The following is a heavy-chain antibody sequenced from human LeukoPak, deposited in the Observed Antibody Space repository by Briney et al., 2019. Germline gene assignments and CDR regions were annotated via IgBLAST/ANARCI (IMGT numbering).Heavy chain of an antibody. V-gene: IGHV3-30*02. J-gene: IGHJ4*02. CDR3: AKGGSYRSQPYFDY. CDR1: GFTFSSYG. CDR2: IRYDGSNK. D-gene: IGHD3-16*02. Sequence: GGSLRLSCAASGFTFSSYGMHWVRQAPGKGLEWVAFIRYDGSNKYYADSVKGRFTISRDNSKNTLYLRMNSLRAEDTAVYYCAKGGSYRSQPYFDYWGQGTLVTVSS.